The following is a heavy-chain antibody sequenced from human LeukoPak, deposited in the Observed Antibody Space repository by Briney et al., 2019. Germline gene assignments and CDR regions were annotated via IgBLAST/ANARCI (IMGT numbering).Heavy chain of an antibody. J-gene: IGHJ4*02. V-gene: IGHV1-2*02. D-gene: IGHD5-24*01. CDR2: INPNSGGT. CDR1: GYTFTGYY. CDR3: ARGAGRQRWLQLMEYYFDY. Sequence: ASVKVSCKASGYTFTGYYMHWVRQAPGQGLEWMGWINPNSGGTNYAQKFQGRVTMTRDTPISTAYMELSRLRSDDTAVYYCARGAGRQRWLQLMEYYFDYWGQGTLVTVSS.